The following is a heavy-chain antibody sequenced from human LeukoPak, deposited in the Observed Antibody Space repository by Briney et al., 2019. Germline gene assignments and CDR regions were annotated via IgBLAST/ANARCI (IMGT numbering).Heavy chain of an antibody. Sequence: ASVKVSCKASGYTFTSYDINWVRQATGQGLEWMGWMNPNRGNTGYAQKFQGRVTMTRNTSISTAYMELSSLRSEDTAVYYCARATKNPNYYGSGLGYRPLGYWGQGTLVTVSS. V-gene: IGHV1-8*01. D-gene: IGHD3-10*01. CDR1: GYTFTSYD. CDR2: MNPNRGNT. CDR3: ARATKNPNYYGSGLGYRPLGY. J-gene: IGHJ4*02.